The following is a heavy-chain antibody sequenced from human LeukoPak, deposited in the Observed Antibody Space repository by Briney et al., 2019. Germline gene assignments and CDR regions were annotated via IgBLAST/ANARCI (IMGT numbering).Heavy chain of an antibody. CDR3: ARGTYYYGSGGYFV. CDR2: IYYSGST. D-gene: IGHD3-10*01. Sequence: PSGTLSLTCAVSGGSISSGGYYWSWIRQHPGKGLEWIGYIYYSGSTYYNPSLKSRVTISVDTSKNQFSLKLSSVTAADTAVYYCARGTYYYGSGGYFVWGQGTLVTVSS. CDR1: GGSISSGGYY. J-gene: IGHJ4*02. V-gene: IGHV4-31*11.